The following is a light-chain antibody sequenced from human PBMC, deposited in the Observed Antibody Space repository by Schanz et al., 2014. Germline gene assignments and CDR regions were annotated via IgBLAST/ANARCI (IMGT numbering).Light chain of an antibody. V-gene: IGKV4-1*01. CDR1: QSVLYSSNNKNY. CDR3: QQYYSIPLT. Sequence: DIVMTQSPDSLAVSLGERATINCKSSQSVLYSSNNKNYLAWYQHKPGQPPNLLIYWASTRESGVPDRFSGSGSGTDFTLTITSLQAEDVAVYYCQQYYSIPLTFGGGTKVEIK. CDR2: WAS. J-gene: IGKJ4*01.